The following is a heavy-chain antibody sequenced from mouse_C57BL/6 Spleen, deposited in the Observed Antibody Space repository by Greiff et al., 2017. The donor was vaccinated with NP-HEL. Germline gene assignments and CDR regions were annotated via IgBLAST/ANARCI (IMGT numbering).Heavy chain of an antibody. CDR3: ARDYYGSSYEWFAY. CDR1: GYTFTDYY. J-gene: IGHJ3*01. V-gene: IGHV1-26*01. D-gene: IGHD1-1*01. Sequence: VQLQQSGPELVKPGASVKISCKASGYTFTDYYMNWVKQSHGKSLEWIGDINPNNGGTSYNQKFKGKATLTVDKSSSTAYMELRSLTSEDSAVDYCARDYYGSSYEWFAYWGQGTLVTVSA. CDR2: INPNNGGT.